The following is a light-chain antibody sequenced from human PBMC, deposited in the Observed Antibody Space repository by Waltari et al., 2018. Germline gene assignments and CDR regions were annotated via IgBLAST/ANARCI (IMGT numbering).Light chain of an antibody. CDR2: IHN. CDR3: AAWDDSLNAWV. J-gene: IGLJ3*02. CDR1: TPNIGSST. V-gene: IGLV1-44*01. Sequence: QSVLTQPPSASGAPGQSVTISCSGSTPNIGSSTVNCYQQLPGTAPKLLISIHNERPSGVPDRFSGSTSGTSASLAISGLQSEDEADYYCAAWDDSLNAWVFGGGTKLTVL.